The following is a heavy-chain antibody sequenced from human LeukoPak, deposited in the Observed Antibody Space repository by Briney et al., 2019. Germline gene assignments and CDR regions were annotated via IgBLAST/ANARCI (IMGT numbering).Heavy chain of an antibody. CDR1: GYTFTSYG. V-gene: IGHV1-18*01. CDR3: ARDWGSIKVIADY. J-gene: IGHJ4*02. Sequence: ASVNLSCKATGYTFTSYGISWVRQAPGQGLEWMGWISSNSDNTNYAQKLQGRVTMTTDTSTSTAYMELRSLRSDDTALYFRARDWGSIKVIADYWGQGTLVTVSS. D-gene: IGHD7-27*01. CDR2: ISSNSDNT.